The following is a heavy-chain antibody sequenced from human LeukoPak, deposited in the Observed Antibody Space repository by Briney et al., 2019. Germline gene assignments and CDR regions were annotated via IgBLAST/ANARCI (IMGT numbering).Heavy chain of an antibody. CDR2: ISGSGGST. CDR3: AKAKTWDYYDSSGYYFDY. V-gene: IGHV3-23*01. CDR1: GFTFSSYA. D-gene: IGHD3-22*01. J-gene: IGHJ4*02. Sequence: GGSLRLSCAASGFTFSSYAMSWVRQAPGKGLEWVSAISGSGGSTYYADSVKGRFTISRDNSKNTLYLQMNSPRAEDTAVYYCAKAKTWDYYDSSGYYFDYWGQGTLVTVSS.